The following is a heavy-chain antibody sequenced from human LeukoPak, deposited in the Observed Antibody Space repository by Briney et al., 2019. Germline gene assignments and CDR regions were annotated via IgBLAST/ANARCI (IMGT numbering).Heavy chain of an antibody. CDR1: GYSISSGYY. D-gene: IGHD2-2*01. CDR2: IYHSGST. V-gene: IGHV4-38-2*01. Sequence: ASETLSLTCAVSGYSISSGYYWGWIRQPPGKGLEWIGSIYHSGSTYYNPSLKSRVTISVDTSKNQFSLKLSSVTAVDTAVYYCARGNAKSYYYYYMDVWGKGTTVTVSS. CDR3: ARGNAKSYYYYYMDV. J-gene: IGHJ6*03.